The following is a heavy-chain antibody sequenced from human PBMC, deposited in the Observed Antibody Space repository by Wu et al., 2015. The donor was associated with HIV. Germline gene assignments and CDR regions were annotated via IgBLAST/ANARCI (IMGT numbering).Heavy chain of an antibody. D-gene: IGHD2-2*01. CDR3: ARATGAQYCSSTSCYNWFDP. V-gene: IGHV1-69*12. CDR1: GGTFSSYA. J-gene: IGHJ5*02. Sequence: QVQLVQSGAEVKKPGSSVKVSCKASGGTFSSYAISWVRQAPGQGLEWMGGIIPIFGTANYAQKFQGRVTITADESTSTAYMELSSLRSEDTAVYYCARATGAQYCSSTSCYNWFDPWGQGTLVTVSS. CDR2: IIPIFGTA.